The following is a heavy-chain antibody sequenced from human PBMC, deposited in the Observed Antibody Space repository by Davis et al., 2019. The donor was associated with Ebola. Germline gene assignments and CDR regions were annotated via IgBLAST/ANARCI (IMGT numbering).Heavy chain of an antibody. D-gene: IGHD4-17*01. V-gene: IGHV1-46*01. CDR3: ATSSQTVPPDY. CDR2: INPSGGTT. CDR1: GDTFISDY. Sequence: AASVKVSCKAFGDTFISDYMNWVRQAPGQGLEWMGIINPSGGTTSYAQKFQGRVTMTRDTSTSTVYMESSSLKSEDTAVYYCATSSQTVPPDYWGQGTLVTVSS. J-gene: IGHJ4*02.